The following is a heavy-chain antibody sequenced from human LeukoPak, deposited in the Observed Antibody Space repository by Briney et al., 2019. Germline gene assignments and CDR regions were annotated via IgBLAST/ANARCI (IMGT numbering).Heavy chain of an antibody. CDR2: ISYDGSNT. D-gene: IGHD5-12*01. CDR3: AKRGDSGYDLDY. Sequence: GGSLRLSCAASGFTFSSYGMHWVRQAPGKRLEWVAVISYDGSNTYYADSVKGRFTISRDNSKNTLYLQMNSLRAEDTAVYYCAKRGDSGYDLDYWGQGTLVTVSS. V-gene: IGHV3-30*18. J-gene: IGHJ4*02. CDR1: GFTFSSYG.